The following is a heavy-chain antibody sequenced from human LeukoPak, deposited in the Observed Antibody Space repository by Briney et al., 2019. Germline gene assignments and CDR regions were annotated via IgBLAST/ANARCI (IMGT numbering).Heavy chain of an antibody. D-gene: IGHD3-10*02. CDR3: AELGITMIGGV. V-gene: IGHV3-21*01. CDR1: EFTFSDYN. CDR2: ISSSSSYR. J-gene: IGHJ6*04. Sequence: GESLRLSCAASEFTFSDYNMHWVRQAPGKGLEWVSYISSSSSYRYYADSVKGRFTISRDNAKNSLYLQMNSLRAEDTAVYYCAELGITMIGGVWGKGTTVTISS.